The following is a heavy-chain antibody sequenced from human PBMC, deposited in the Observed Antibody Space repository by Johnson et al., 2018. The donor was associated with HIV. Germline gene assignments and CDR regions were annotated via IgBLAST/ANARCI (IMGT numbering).Heavy chain of an antibody. D-gene: IGHD5-12*01. CDR2: INTDGSST. CDR3: ARGRARAFDI. Sequence: VQLVESGGGFVQPGGSLRLSCAASGFTFGSYWMHWVRQAPGKGLVWVSRINTDGSSTTYADSVKGRFTISRDNAKNTLYLQMNSLRAEDTAVYYCARGRARAFDIWGQGTMVTVSS. CDR1: GFTFGSYW. J-gene: IGHJ3*02. V-gene: IGHV3-74*01.